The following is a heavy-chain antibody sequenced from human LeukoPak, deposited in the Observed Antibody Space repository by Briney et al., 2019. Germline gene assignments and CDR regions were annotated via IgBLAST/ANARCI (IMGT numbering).Heavy chain of an antibody. V-gene: IGHV1-2*02. CDR1: GYTFTGYY. Sequence: ASVKVSCKASGYTFTGYYMHWVRQAPGQGLEWMGWINPNSGGTNYAQKFQGRVTMTRNTSIRTAYMELSGLRSEDTAVYYCARRYDSSGYYYSFHTWGQGTLVTVSS. J-gene: IGHJ5*02. D-gene: IGHD3-22*01. CDR2: INPNSGGT. CDR3: ARRYDSSGYYYSFHT.